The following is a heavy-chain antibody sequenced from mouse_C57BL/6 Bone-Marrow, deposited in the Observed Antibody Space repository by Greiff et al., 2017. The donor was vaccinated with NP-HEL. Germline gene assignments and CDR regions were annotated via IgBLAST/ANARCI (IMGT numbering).Heavy chain of an antibody. V-gene: IGHV1-69*01. CDR1: GYTFTSYW. CDR2: IDPSDSYT. CDR3: ARRGARDFDD. Sequence: QVQLQQPGAELVMPGASVKLSCKASGYTFTSYWMHWVKQRPGQGLEWIGEIDPSDSYTNYNQKFKGKSTLTVDKSSSTAYMQLSSLTSEDSAVYYCARRGARDFDDWGQGTTLTVSS. J-gene: IGHJ2*01.